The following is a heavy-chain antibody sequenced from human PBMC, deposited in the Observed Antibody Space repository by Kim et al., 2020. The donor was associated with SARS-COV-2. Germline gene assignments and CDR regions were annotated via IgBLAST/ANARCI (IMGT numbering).Heavy chain of an antibody. D-gene: IGHD3-3*01. Sequence: SETLSLTCAVSSDSFTGYYWSWIRQPPGKGLEWIGDINHSGNTNYNPSLKTRVTISVDMSKDQFSLNLTSVTAADTAVYYCASVMIFGVISDWGQGTLVTVSS. V-gene: IGHV4-34*01. CDR2: INHSGNT. CDR3: ASVMIFGVISD. J-gene: IGHJ4*02. CDR1: SDSFTGYY.